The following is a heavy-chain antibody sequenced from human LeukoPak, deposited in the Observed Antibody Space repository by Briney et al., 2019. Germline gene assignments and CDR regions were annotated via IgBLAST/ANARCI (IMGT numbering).Heavy chain of an antibody. CDR2: SNPSSGGT. D-gene: IGHD6-13*01. Sequence: ASVKVSCKASGYIFTGYYLHWVRQAPGQGLEWMGWSNPSSGGTNYAQKFQGRVTTTRDTSISTAYMELSRLRSDDTAVYYCARDPSAAAGTYPDYWGQGTLVTVSS. J-gene: IGHJ4*02. V-gene: IGHV1-2*02. CDR3: ARDPSAAAGTYPDY. CDR1: GYIFTGYY.